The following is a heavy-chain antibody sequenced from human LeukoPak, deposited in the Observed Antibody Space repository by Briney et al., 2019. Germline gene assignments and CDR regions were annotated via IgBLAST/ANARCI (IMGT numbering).Heavy chain of an antibody. CDR1: GFTFSNAW. CDR3: TTDRPRCTNGVCYLGYYFDY. CDR2: IKSITDGGTT. D-gene: IGHD2-8*01. Sequence: GGSLRLSCAASGFTFSNAWMSWVRQAPGKGLEWVGRIKSITDGGTTDYAAPVKGRFTISRDDSKNTLYLQMNSLKTEDTAVYYCTTDRPRCTNGVCYLGYYFDYWGQGTLVTVSS. J-gene: IGHJ4*02. V-gene: IGHV3-15*01.